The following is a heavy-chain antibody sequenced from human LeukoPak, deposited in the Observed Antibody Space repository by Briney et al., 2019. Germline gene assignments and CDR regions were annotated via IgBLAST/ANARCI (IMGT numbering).Heavy chain of an antibody. J-gene: IGHJ6*03. CDR2: IMPLLNTA. V-gene: IGHV1-69*16. CDR1: GGTFSSYS. CDR3: ARVDRYHYYLDV. Sequence: ASVKVSCKASGGTFSSYSITWVRQAPGQGLEWMGGIMPLLNTANYAQQFQGRVTITTDESTSTAYMELSSLRFEDTAMYYCARVDRYHYYLDVWGKGTTVTVSS.